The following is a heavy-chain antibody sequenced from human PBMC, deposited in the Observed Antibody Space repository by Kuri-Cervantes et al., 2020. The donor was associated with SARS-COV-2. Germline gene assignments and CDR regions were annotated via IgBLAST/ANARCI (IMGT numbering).Heavy chain of an antibody. J-gene: IGHJ4*02. CDR2: LNPSGGSR. V-gene: IGHV1-46*01. CDR3: AREYYYGSGRYYGAFDH. D-gene: IGHD3-10*01. CDR1: GYIFTSHN. Sequence: ASVKGSCKASGYIFTSHNMHWVRQAPGQGLEWMGMLNPSGGSRINTQKFQGRLTMTRDTPTSTVYMELSSLRSDDTAVYYCAREYYYGSGRYYGAFDHWGQGTPVTVSS.